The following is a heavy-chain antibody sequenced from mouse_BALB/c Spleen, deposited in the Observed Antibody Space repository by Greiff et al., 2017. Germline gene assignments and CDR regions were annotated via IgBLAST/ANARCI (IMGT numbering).Heavy chain of an antibody. J-gene: IGHJ4*01. CDR2: INSNGGST. V-gene: IGHV5-6-3*01. CDR3: ARDNYGSSYGYYAMDY. D-gene: IGHD1-1*01. CDR1: GFTFSSYG. Sequence: EVKLVESGGGLVQPGGSLKLSCAASGFTFSSYGMSWVRQTPDKRLELVATINSNGGSTYYPDSVKGRFTISRDNAKNTLYLQMSSLKSEDTAMYYCARDNYGSSYGYYAMDYWGQGTSVTVSS.